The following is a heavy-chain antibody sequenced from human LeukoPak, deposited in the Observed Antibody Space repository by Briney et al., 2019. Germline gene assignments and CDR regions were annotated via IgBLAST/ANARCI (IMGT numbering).Heavy chain of an antibody. CDR1: GFTFSSYE. CDR3: ARSFYGSGSYWYY. V-gene: IGHV3-48*03. CDR2: ISHSGNRI. D-gene: IGHD3-10*01. J-gene: IGHJ4*02. Sequence: GGSLRLSCATSGFTFSSYEMNWVRQAPGKGLEWVSYISHSGNRIYYADSVKGRFTISRDNAKKSLYLQMNSLRAEDTAVYHCARSFYGSGSYWYYWGQGTLVTVSS.